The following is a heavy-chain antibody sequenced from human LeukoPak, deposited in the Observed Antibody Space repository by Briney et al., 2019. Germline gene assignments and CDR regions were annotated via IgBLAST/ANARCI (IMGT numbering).Heavy chain of an antibody. Sequence: ASVKVSCKASGFTFTSYAMNWVRQAPGQGLEWMGWINTYTGNPTYAQGFTGRFVFSLDTSVSTAYLQISSLKAEDTAVYYCALGYCSSTSCLGVYYGMDVWGQGTTVTVSS. V-gene: IGHV7-4-1*02. CDR2: INTYTGNP. CDR1: GFTFTSYA. CDR3: ALGYCSSTSCLGVYYGMDV. D-gene: IGHD2-2*01. J-gene: IGHJ6*02.